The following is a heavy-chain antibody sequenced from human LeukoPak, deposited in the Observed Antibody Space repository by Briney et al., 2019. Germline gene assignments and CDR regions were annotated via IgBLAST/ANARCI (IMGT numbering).Heavy chain of an antibody. V-gene: IGHV4-59*01. Sequence: SETLSLTCTVSGGSISSYYWSWIRQPPGKGLEWIGYIYYSGSTNYNPSLKSRVTISVDTSKNRFSLKLSSVTAADTAVYYCARDGRYYDILTGPWYGMDVWGQGTTVTVSS. CDR1: GGSISSYY. CDR3: ARDGRYYDILTGPWYGMDV. D-gene: IGHD3-9*01. J-gene: IGHJ6*02. CDR2: IYYSGST.